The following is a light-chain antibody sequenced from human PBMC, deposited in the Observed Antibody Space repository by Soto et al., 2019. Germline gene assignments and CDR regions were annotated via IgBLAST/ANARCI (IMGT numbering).Light chain of an antibody. V-gene: IGLV2-11*01. CDR2: DVT. Sequence: QSALTQPRSVSGSPGQSVTISCTGTSIDVGGYTYVSWYQQHPGKAPKLIIYDVTERPSGVPARFSGSKSGNTASLTISGLQAEDEADYYCCSYAGSYTYVFGTGTKLTVL. CDR1: SIDVGGYTY. J-gene: IGLJ1*01. CDR3: CSYAGSYTYV.